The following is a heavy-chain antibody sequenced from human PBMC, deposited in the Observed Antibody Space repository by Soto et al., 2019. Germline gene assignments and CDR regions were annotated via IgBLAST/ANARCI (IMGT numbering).Heavy chain of an antibody. V-gene: IGHV4-34*01. J-gene: IGHJ6*02. CDR3: ATGSLRWSHYYYYHGMDV. D-gene: IGHD1-26*01. Sequence: TSETLSLTCAVYGGSFSGYYWSWIRQPPGKGLEWIGEINHSGSTNYNPSLQSRVTISVDTSKNQFSLKLSSVTAADTAVYYCATGSLRWSHYYYYHGMDVWGQGTTVTVSS. CDR2: INHSGST. CDR1: GGSFSGYY.